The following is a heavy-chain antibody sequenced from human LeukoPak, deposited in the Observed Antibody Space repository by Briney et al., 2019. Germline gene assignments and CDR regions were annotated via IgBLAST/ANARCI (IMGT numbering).Heavy chain of an antibody. D-gene: IGHD6-25*01. CDR2: IYSSGST. CDR1: GYSISSGYY. V-gene: IGHV4-4*07. CDR3: ARDRYASAVRYYYYYMDV. J-gene: IGHJ6*03. Sequence: SETLSLTCTVSGYSISSGYYWSWIRQPAGKGLEWIGRIYSSGSTNYNPSLKSRVTMSVDTSKNQFSLKLSSVTAADTAVYYCARDRYASAVRYYYYYMDVWGKGTTVTVSS.